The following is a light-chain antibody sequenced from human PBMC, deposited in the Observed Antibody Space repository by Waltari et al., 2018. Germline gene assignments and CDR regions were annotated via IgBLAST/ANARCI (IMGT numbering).Light chain of an antibody. V-gene: IGKV4-1*01. Sequence: IWMTQSPDSLSVSLGERATITCKSSQTVSFTSANRNYVAWYRQKPGQPPEMLIYWASTRQFGVPDRFTGSGSGTNFTLTISSLQAEDVAVYYCHQHYTTPWTFGQGTQVEL. CDR2: WAS. CDR3: HQHYTTPWT. J-gene: IGKJ1*01. CDR1: QTVSFTSANRNY.